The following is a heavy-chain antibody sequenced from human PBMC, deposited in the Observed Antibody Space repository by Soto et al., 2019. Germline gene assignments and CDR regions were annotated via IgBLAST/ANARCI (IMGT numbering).Heavy chain of an antibody. CDR3: ARLPSSSWSGIDP. J-gene: IGHJ5*02. D-gene: IGHD6-13*01. CDR1: GGSISSSTYY. Sequence: QLQLQGSGPGLVKPSETLSLTCTVFGGSISSSTYYWGWIRQPPGKGLEWIGSIYYSGTTYYKTSLNSRITISIDTSKNQFSLKLTSVTAADTAFYYCARLPSSSWSGIDPWGQGILVTVSS. CDR2: IYYSGTT. V-gene: IGHV4-39*01.